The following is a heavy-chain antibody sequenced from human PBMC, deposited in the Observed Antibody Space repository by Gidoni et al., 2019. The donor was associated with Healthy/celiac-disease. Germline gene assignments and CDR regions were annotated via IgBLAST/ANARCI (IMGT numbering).Heavy chain of an antibody. V-gene: IGHV3-9*01. J-gene: IGHJ5*02. Sequence: ADSVKGRFTISRDNSKNSLYLQMNSLRAEDTALYYCAKAPSFDWLFGWFDPWGQGTLVTVSS. CDR3: AKAPSFDWLFGWFDP. D-gene: IGHD3-9*01.